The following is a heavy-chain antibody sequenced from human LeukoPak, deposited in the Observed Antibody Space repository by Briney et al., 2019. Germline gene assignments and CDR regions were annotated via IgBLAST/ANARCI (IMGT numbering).Heavy chain of an antibody. Sequence: GASVKVSCKASGYTFTSYDINWVREATGQGLEWMGWMNPNSGNTGYAQKFQGRVARTRNTSISTAYMELSSLRSENTALYYCATSQKYVRTPYYFDYWGQGTLVTASS. V-gene: IGHV1-8*01. D-gene: IGHD3-16*01. CDR2: MNPNSGNT. CDR3: ATSQKYVRTPYYFDY. CDR1: GYTFTSYD. J-gene: IGHJ4*02.